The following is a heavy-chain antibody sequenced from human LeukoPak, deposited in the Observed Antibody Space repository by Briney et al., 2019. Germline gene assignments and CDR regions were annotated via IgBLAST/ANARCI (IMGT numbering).Heavy chain of an antibody. J-gene: IGHJ4*02. CDR1: GYTFTSYD. CDR2: MNPSSGNT. Sequence: ASVKVSCKASGYTFTSYDINWVRQATGQGLEWMGWMNPSSGNTGYAQKFQGRVTMTRNTSISTAYMELSSLRSEDTAVYYCARGGIVVVTARPYYFDYWGQGTLVTVSS. D-gene: IGHD2-21*02. CDR3: ARGGIVVVTARPYYFDY. V-gene: IGHV1-8*01.